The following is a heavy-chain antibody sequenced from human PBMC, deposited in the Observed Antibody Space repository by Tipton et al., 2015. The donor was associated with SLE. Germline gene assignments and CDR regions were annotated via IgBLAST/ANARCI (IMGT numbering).Heavy chain of an antibody. CDR2: VNSDGSST. D-gene: IGHD3-3*01. CDR1: GFTFSSYW. V-gene: IGHV3-74*01. CDR3: ASNYDFWSGYHAFDI. Sequence: SLRLSCAASGFTFSSYWMHWVRQAPGKGLVWVSRVNSDGSSTSYADSVKGRFTISRDNAKNTLYLQMNSLRAEDTAVYYCASNYDFWSGYHAFDIWGQGTMVTVSS. J-gene: IGHJ3*02.